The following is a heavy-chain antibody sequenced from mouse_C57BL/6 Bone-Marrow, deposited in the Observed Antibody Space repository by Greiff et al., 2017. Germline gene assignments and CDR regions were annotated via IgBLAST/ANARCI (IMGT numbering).Heavy chain of an antibody. CDR1: GYAFSSYW. Sequence: QVQLQQSGAELVKPGASVKISCKASGYAFSSYWMNWVKQRPGKGLAWIGQIYPGDGDTNYNGKFKGKATLTADKSSSTAYMQLSSLTSEDSAVYFCAREEEKQWRAWFAYWGQGTLVTVSA. J-gene: IGHJ3*01. CDR3: AREEEKQWRAWFAY. CDR2: IYPGDGDT. V-gene: IGHV1-80*01.